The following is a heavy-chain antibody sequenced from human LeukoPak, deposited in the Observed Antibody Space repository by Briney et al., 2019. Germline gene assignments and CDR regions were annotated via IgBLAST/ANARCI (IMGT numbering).Heavy chain of an antibody. CDR2: ISSNGGST. CDR1: GFTFSSYA. Sequence: GGSLRLSCAASGFTFSSYAMHWVRQAPGKGLEYVSAISSNGGSTYYANSVKGRFTISRDNSKNTLYLQMGSLRAEDMAVYYCARVYGSNHHSPVNFYFDYWGQGTLVTVSS. CDR3: ARVYGSNHHSPVNFYFDY. J-gene: IGHJ4*02. D-gene: IGHD6-19*01. V-gene: IGHV3-64*01.